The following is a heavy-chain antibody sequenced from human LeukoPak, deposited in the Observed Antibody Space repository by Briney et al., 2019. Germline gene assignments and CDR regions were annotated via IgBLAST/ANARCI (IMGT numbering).Heavy chain of an antibody. Sequence: PSETLSLTCTVSGGSISSSSYYWGWIRQSPGKGLEWIGSSMYYSGSTYYNPSLKSRVTISVDTSNNQFSLKLTSVTAADTAVYYCARQEGVGAFDFWGQGSLVTVSS. CDR1: GGSISSSSYY. J-gene: IGHJ4*02. CDR2: SMYYSGST. V-gene: IGHV4-39*07. D-gene: IGHD1-26*01. CDR3: ARQEGVGAFDF.